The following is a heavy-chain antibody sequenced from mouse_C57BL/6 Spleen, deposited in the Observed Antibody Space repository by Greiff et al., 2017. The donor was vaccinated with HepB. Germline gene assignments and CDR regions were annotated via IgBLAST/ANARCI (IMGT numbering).Heavy chain of an antibody. J-gene: IGHJ2*01. Sequence: DVQLQESGPGLVKPSQSLSLTCSVTGYSITSGYYWNWIRQFPGNKLEWMGYISYDGSNNYNPSLKNRISITRDTSKNQFFLKLNSVTTEDTATYYCAREGELRDGNYFDYWGQGTTLTVSS. CDR3: AREGELRDGNYFDY. CDR1: GYSITSGYY. V-gene: IGHV3-6*01. CDR2: ISYDGSN. D-gene: IGHD2-4*01.